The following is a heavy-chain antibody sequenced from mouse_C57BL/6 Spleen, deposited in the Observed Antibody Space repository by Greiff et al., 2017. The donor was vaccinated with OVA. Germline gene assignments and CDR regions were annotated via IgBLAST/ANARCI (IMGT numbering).Heavy chain of an antibody. CDR2: INPGSGGT. V-gene: IGHV1-54*01. CDR1: GYAFTNYL. D-gene: IGHD1-1*01. Sequence: QVQLKQSGAELVRPGTSVKVSCKASGYAFTNYLIEWVKQRPGQGLEWIGVINPGSGGTNYNEKFKGKATLTADKSSSTAYMQLSSLTSEDSAVYFCARKPDYYGSSYGAMDYWGQGTSVTVSS. CDR3: ARKPDYYGSSYGAMDY. J-gene: IGHJ4*01.